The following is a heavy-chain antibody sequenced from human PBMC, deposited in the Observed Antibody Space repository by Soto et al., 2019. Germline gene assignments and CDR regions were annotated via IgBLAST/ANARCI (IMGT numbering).Heavy chain of an antibody. D-gene: IGHD4-17*01. J-gene: IGHJ6*02. CDR2: ISSSSSYI. CDR1: GFTFSSYS. Sequence: LRLSCAASGFTFSSYSMNWVRQAPVKGLEWVSSISSSSSYIYYADSVKGRFTISRDNAKNSLYLQMNSLRAEDTAVYYCARPLAVTTLGYYYYGMDVWGQGTTVTVYS. V-gene: IGHV3-21*01. CDR3: ARPLAVTTLGYYYYGMDV.